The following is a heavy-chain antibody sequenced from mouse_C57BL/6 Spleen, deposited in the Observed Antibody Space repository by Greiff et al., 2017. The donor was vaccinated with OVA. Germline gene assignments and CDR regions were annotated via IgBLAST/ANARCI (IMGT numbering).Heavy chain of an antibody. CDR1: GFSLTSSG. Sequence: QVQLQQSGPGLVQPSQSLSMTCTVSGFSLTSSGVHWVRQSPGKGLEWLGVIWRGGSTDYNAAFMSRLSITKDNSKSQVFFKMNSLQADDTAIYYCAKEGLYYDSTFDYWGQGTTLTVSS. J-gene: IGHJ2*01. CDR3: AKEGLYYDSTFDY. CDR2: IWRGGST. V-gene: IGHV2-5*01. D-gene: IGHD2-4*01.